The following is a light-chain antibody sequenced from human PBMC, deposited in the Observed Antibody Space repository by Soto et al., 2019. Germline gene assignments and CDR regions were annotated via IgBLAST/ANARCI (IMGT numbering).Light chain of an antibody. Sequence: DIQMTQSPSTLSASVGDRVTITCRASQSISSWLAWYQQKPGKAPKLLIYKASSLESGVPSRCSGSGIGTEFSLSISSLQPDDFATYYCQQYSTYPYIFGQGTKVDI. J-gene: IGKJ2*01. CDR3: QQYSTYPYI. V-gene: IGKV1-5*03. CDR2: KAS. CDR1: QSISSW.